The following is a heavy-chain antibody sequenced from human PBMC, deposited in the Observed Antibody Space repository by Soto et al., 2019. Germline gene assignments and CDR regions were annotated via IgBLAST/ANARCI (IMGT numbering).Heavy chain of an antibody. D-gene: IGHD2-8*01. J-gene: IGHJ6*03. Sequence: PSETLSLTCTVSGGSISSGGYYWSWIRQHPGKGLEWIGYIYYSGSTYYNPSLKSRVTISVDTSKNQFSLKLSSVTAADTAVYYCARSLYCTNGVCYTSYYIDVWGKGTTVTVSS. CDR1: GGSISSGGYY. CDR2: IYYSGST. CDR3: ARSLYCTNGVCYTSYYIDV. V-gene: IGHV4-31*03.